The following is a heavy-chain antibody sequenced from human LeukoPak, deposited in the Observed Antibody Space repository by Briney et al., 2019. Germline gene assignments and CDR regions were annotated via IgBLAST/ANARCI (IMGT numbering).Heavy chain of an antibody. CDR1: GGSLSGYY. Sequence: SETLSLTCAVHGGSLSGYYWSWIRQPPGKGLEWIGEINHSGSTNYNPSLKSRVTISVDTSKNQFSLKLSSVTAADTAVYYCARARRYCSSTSCYTRFFWFDPWGQGTLVTVSS. D-gene: IGHD2-2*02. V-gene: IGHV4-34*01. CDR3: ARARRYCSSTSCYTRFFWFDP. CDR2: INHSGST. J-gene: IGHJ5*02.